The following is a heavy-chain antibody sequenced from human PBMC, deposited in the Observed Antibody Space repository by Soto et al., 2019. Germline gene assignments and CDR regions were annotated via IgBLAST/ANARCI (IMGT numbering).Heavy chain of an antibody. V-gene: IGHV3-23*01. CDR3: TKENRYCSGANCFTFDY. CDR2: FSSGGGGT. Sequence: QSWGSLRLSCTASGFTFSNYAMSWVRQAPGKGLEWVSTFSSGGGGTYYADSVKGRFTISRDNSKNTLSLQMNSLRAEDTAVYYCTKENRYCSGANCFTFDYWGLGTLVTVSS. J-gene: IGHJ4*02. CDR1: GFTFSNYA. D-gene: IGHD2-15*01.